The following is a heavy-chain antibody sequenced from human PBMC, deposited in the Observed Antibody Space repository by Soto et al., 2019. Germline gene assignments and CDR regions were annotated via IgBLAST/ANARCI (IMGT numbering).Heavy chain of an antibody. CDR2: IFSNDEK. Sequence: SGPTLVNPTETLTLTCTVSGFSLSNARMGVSWIRQPPEKALEWLAHIFSNDEKSYSTSLKSRLTISKDTSKSQVVLTMTNMDPVDTATYYCARIWYSSSSGNWFDPWGQGTLVTVSS. CDR1: GFSLSNARMG. V-gene: IGHV2-26*01. J-gene: IGHJ5*02. CDR3: ARIWYSSSSGNWFDP. D-gene: IGHD6-13*01.